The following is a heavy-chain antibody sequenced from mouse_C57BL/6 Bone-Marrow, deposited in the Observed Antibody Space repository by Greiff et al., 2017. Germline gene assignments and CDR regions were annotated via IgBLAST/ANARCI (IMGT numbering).Heavy chain of an antibody. Sequence: EVKLVESGAELVRPGASVKLSCTASGFNIKDDYMHWVKQRPEQGLEWIGWIDPENGDTEYASKFQGKATIPADTSSNTAYLQLSSLTSEDTAIYYCIDNGGYYAMNYGGKGPSVTVP. J-gene: IGHJ4*01. CDR3: IDNGGYYAMNY. D-gene: IGHD1-2*01. CDR1: GFNIKDDY. V-gene: IGHV14-4*01. CDR2: IDPENGDT.